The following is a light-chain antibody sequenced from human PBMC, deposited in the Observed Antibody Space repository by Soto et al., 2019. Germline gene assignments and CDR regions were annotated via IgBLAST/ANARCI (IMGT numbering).Light chain of an antibody. CDR1: KSVSSTY. J-gene: IGKJ5*01. Sequence: QAPSTLSFSPGERATLSCGATKSVSSTYVAWYQHRPGIAPRLLIHDASSRAPGIPARFSGTKSGTEFTLTIRRLQPEDAAVYYCQQYRSSPITFGQGTRLEIK. CDR2: DAS. CDR3: QQYRSSPIT. V-gene: IGKV3D-20*01.